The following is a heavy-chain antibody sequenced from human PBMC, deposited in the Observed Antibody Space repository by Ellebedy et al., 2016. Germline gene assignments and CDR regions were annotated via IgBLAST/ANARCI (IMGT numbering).Heavy chain of an antibody. D-gene: IGHD2-15*01. CDR3: AKDRDIVVVVAALFDY. CDR2: ISGSGGST. J-gene: IGHJ4*02. CDR1: GFTFSSYA. V-gene: IGHV3-23*01. Sequence: GESLKISCAASGFTFSSYAMSWVRQAPGKGLEWVSAISGSGGSTYYADSVKGRFTISRDNSKNTLYLQMNSLRAEDTAVYYCAKDRDIVVVVAALFDYWGQGTLVTVSS.